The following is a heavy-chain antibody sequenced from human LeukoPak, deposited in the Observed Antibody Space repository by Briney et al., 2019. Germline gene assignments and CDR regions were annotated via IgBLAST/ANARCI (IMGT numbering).Heavy chain of an antibody. J-gene: IGHJ4*02. V-gene: IGHV3-30*03. CDR2: LSSGGINK. CDR3: AGDHAGSGRAFDY. D-gene: IGHD2-15*01. Sequence: GRSLRLSCAASGFTFSTYGIHCVRQAPGKGLEWVGLLSSGGINKHYADSVKGRFLISRDNSMNTLYLQMNSLGVEDPAVYFCAGDHAGSGRAFDYWGQGTLVTVSS. CDR1: GFTFSTYG.